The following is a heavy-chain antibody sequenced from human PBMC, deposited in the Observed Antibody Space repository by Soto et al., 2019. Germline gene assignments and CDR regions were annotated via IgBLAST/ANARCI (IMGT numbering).Heavy chain of an antibody. Sequence: QLQLQESGSGLVKPSQTLSLTCAVSGGSISSGGYSWTWIRQPPGKGLEWIGYIYHSASTSYNPSLKTRFTISVARPKNQSPPKLSCVTAADTAVYYCARVPDYWAQGTLVTVSS. CDR1: GGSISSGGYS. CDR2: IYHSAST. V-gene: IGHV4-30-2*01. J-gene: IGHJ4*02. CDR3: ARVPDY.